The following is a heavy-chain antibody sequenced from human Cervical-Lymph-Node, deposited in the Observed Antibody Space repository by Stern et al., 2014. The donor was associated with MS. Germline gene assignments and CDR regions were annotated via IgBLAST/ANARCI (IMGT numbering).Heavy chain of an antibody. D-gene: IGHD3-22*01. CDR1: GGTFSSYA. J-gene: IGHJ6*02. Sequence: VQLVESGAEVKKPGSSVKVSCKASGGTFSSYAISWVRQAPGQGLEWMGGIIPIFGTANYAQKFQGRVTITADESTSTAYMELSSLRSEDTAVYYCARAYHYESSGYYSGYYYYGMDVWGQGTTVTVSS. V-gene: IGHV1-69*01. CDR2: IIPIFGTA. CDR3: ARAYHYESSGYYSGYYYYGMDV.